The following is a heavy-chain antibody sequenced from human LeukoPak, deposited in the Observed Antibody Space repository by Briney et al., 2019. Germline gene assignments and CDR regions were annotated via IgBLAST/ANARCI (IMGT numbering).Heavy chain of an antibody. CDR2: ISYDGSNK. V-gene: IGHV3-30-3*01. D-gene: IGHD4-23*01. Sequence: GGSLRLSCAASGFTFSSYAMHWVRQAPGKGLEWVAVISYDGSNKYYADSVKGRFTISRDNSKNTLYLQMNSLRAEDTAVYYCAYLFPGFNSSSYWGQGTLVTVSS. CDR3: AYLFPGFNSSSY. J-gene: IGHJ4*02. CDR1: GFTFSSYA.